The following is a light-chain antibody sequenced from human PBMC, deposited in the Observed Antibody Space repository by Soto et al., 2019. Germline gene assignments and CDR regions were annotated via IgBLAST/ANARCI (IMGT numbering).Light chain of an antibody. CDR1: SSDVGGYNY. J-gene: IGLJ1*01. Sequence: QSALTQPASVSGSPGQSITISCTGTSSDVGGYNYVSWCQQHPGKAPKLMIYEVSNRPSGVSNRFSGSKSGNTASLTISGLQGEEGADFYCSSYTSSSTVFGTGTKVTVL. CDR2: EVS. V-gene: IGLV2-14*01. CDR3: SSYTSSSTV.